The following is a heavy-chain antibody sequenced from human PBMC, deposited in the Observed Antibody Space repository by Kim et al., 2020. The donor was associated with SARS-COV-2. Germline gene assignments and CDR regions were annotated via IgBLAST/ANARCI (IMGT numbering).Heavy chain of an antibody. CDR3: AKVAGWFGDRRMDV. J-gene: IGHJ6*02. CDR1: GLTFSDYA. D-gene: IGHD3-10*01. Sequence: GGSLRLSCAASGLTFSDYAMSWVRQAPGKGLEWVSVISGSGVSTNYADSVKGRFTISRDNSNNTLYLQMNSLRAEDTAVYYCAKVAGWFGDRRMDVWGQGTTVTVSS. CDR2: ISGSGVST. V-gene: IGHV3-23*01.